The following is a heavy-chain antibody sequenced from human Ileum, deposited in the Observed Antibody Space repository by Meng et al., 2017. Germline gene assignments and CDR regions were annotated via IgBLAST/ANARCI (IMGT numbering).Heavy chain of an antibody. CDR2: IYSAGGT. CDR3: ARDHGRYSYLN. Sequence: GGSLRLSCAASGFTVSSNYMNWVRQAPGKGLEWVSVIYSAGGTNYADSVKGRFTISRDNSKNTLFLQMNSLRPEDTAVYYCARDHGRYSYLNWGQGTLVTVSS. D-gene: IGHD5-18*01. J-gene: IGHJ4*02. CDR1: GFTVSSNY. V-gene: IGHV3-66*02.